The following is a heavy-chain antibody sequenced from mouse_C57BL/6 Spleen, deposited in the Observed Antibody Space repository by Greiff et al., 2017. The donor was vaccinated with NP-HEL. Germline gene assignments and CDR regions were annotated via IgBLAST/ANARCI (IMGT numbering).Heavy chain of an antibody. D-gene: IGHD2-2*01. CDR3: ARERGYDVERYFDY. CDR1: GYAFSSYW. J-gene: IGHJ2*01. V-gene: IGHV1-80*01. CDR2: IYPGDGDT. Sequence: VQLQQSGAELVKPGASVKISCKASGYAFSSYWMNWVKQRPGKGLEWIGQIYPGDGDTNYNGKFKGKATLTADKSSSTAYMQLSSLTSEDSAVYFCARERGYDVERYFDYWGQGTTLTVSS.